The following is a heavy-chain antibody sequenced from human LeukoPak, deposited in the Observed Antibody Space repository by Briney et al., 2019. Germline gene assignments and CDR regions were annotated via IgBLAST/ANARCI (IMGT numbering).Heavy chain of an antibody. CDR3: ARVSDGSPDYFDY. Sequence: ASVKVSCKASGYTFTSYGISWVRQAPGQGLEWMGWISAYNGNTNYAQKLQGRVTMTTDTSTSTACMELRSLRSDDTAVYYCARVSDGSPDYFDYWGQGTLVTVSS. D-gene: IGHD1-26*01. CDR2: ISAYNGNT. CDR1: GYTFTSYG. J-gene: IGHJ4*02. V-gene: IGHV1-18*01.